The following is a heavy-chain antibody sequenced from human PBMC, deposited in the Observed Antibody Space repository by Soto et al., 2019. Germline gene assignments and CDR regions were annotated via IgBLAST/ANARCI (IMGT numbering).Heavy chain of an antibody. Sequence: SETLSLTCTVSGGSISSYYWSWIRQPPGKGLEWIGYIYYSGSTNYNPSLKSRVTISVDTSKNQFSLKLSSVTAADTAVYYCARDNCSGGSCYADYWGQGTLVTVSS. CDR3: ARDNCSGGSCYADY. V-gene: IGHV4-59*01. CDR2: IYYSGST. D-gene: IGHD2-15*01. CDR1: GGSISSYY. J-gene: IGHJ4*02.